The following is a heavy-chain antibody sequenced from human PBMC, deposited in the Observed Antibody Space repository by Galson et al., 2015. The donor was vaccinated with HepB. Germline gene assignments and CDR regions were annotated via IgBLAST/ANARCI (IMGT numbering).Heavy chain of an antibody. CDR2: ISSSSSYI. CDR1: GFTFSSYS. CDR3: ARDSPGVGAHFDY. J-gene: IGHJ4*02. V-gene: IGHV3-21*01. Sequence: SLRLSCAASGFTFSSYSMNWVRQAPGKGLEWVSSISSSSSYIYYADSVKGRFTISRDNAKNSLYLQMNSLRAEDTAVYYCARDSPGVGAHFDYWGQGTLVTVSS. D-gene: IGHD1-26*01.